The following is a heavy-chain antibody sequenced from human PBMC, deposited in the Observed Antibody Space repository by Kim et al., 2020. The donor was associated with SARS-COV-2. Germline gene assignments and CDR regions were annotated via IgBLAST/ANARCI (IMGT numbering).Heavy chain of an antibody. CDR2: IKQDGSEK. V-gene: IGHV3-7*03. Sequence: GGSLRLSCAASGFTFSSYWMSWVRQAPGKGLEWVANIKQDGSEKYYVDSVKGRFTISRDNAKNSLYLQMNSLRAEDTAVYYCARVGTTITIFGVVIRFFDYWGQGTLVTVSS. J-gene: IGHJ4*02. CDR1: GFTFSSYW. CDR3: ARVGTTITIFGVVIRFFDY. D-gene: IGHD3-3*01.